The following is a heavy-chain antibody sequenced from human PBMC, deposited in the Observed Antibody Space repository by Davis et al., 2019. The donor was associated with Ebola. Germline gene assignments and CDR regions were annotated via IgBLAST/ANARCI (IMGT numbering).Heavy chain of an antibody. V-gene: IGHV3-33*08. CDR1: GFTFSSYW. D-gene: IGHD4-17*01. CDR3: ARDHYGDYFPRPWYYYGMDV. CDR2: IWYDGSNK. Sequence: GESLKISCAASGFTFSSYWMHWVRQAPGKGLEWVAVIWYDGSNKYYADSVKGRFTISRDNSKNTLYLQMNSLRAEDTAVYYCARDHYGDYFPRPWYYYGMDVWGQGTTVTVSS. J-gene: IGHJ6*02.